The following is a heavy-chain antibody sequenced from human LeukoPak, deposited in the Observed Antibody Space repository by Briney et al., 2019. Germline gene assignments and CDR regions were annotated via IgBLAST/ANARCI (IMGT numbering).Heavy chain of an antibody. CDR2: INPNSGGT. CDR3: ARGLTYDILTGYYNDI. D-gene: IGHD3-9*01. Sequence: ASVKVSCKASGYTFTGYYMHWVRQAPGQGLEWMGWINPNSGGTNYAQKFQGRVTMTRDTSISTAYMELSRLRSDDTAVYYCARGLTYDILTGYYNDIWGQGTMVTVSS. CDR1: GYTFTGYY. J-gene: IGHJ3*02. V-gene: IGHV1-2*02.